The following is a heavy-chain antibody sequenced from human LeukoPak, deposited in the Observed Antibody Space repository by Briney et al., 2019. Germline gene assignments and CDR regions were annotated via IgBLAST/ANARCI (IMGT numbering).Heavy chain of an antibody. J-gene: IGHJ3*02. CDR1: GGSISSCY. D-gene: IGHD5-18*01. Sequence: SETLSLTCTVSGGSISSCYWSWIRQPPGKGLEWIGYIYYSGSTNYNPSLKSRVTISVDTSKNQFSLKLSSVTAADTAVYYCASSDTAMVNDAFDIWGQGTMVTVSS. V-gene: IGHV4-59*01. CDR3: ASSDTAMVNDAFDI. CDR2: IYYSGST.